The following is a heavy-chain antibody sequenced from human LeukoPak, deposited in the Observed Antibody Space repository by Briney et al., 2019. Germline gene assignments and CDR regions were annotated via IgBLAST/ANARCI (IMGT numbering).Heavy chain of an antibody. CDR2: ISGSGGST. CDR1: GFTFSSYA. CDR3: AKDLEEYPGIAVAGGDY. D-gene: IGHD6-19*01. J-gene: IGHJ4*02. Sequence: GGSLRLSCAASGFTFSSYAMSWVRQAPGKGLEWVSAISGSGGSTYYADSVKGRFTISRDNSKNTLYLQMNSLRAEDTAVYYCAKDLEEYPGIAVAGGDYWGQGTLVTVSS. V-gene: IGHV3-23*01.